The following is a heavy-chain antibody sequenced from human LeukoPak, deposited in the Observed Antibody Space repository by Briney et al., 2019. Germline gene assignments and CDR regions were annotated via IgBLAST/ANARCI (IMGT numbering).Heavy chain of an antibody. D-gene: IGHD6-6*01. CDR1: GFTFSSYA. CDR3: ARDPIQYSSSHPLDY. V-gene: IGHV3-30-3*01. Sequence: GGSLRLSCAASGFTFSSYAMHWVRQAPGKGLEWVAVISYDGSNKYYADSVKGRFTISRDNSKNTLYLQMNSLRAVDTAVYYCARDPIQYSSSHPLDYWGQGTLVTVSS. CDR2: ISYDGSNK. J-gene: IGHJ4*02.